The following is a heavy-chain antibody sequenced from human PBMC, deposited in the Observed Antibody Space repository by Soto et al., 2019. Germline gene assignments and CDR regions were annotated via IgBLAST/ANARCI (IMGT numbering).Heavy chain of an antibody. V-gene: IGHV3-30*03. CDR1: GFTFSSYG. CDR2: ISYDGSNK. Sequence: GGSLRLSCAASGFTFSSYGMHWVRQAPGKGLEWVAVISYDGSNKYYADSVKGRFTISRDNSKNTLYLQMNSLRAEDTAVYYCATYTAMVSPTYYYYYYMDVWGKGTTVTVSS. D-gene: IGHD5-18*01. J-gene: IGHJ6*03. CDR3: ATYTAMVSPTYYYYYYMDV.